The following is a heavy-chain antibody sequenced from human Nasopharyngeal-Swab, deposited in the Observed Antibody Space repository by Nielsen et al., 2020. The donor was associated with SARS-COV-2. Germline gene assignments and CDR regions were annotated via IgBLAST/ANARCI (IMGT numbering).Heavy chain of an antibody. CDR3: ARVGATNYGMDV. CDR2: ISSSNNYI. CDR1: GFTFSSYN. D-gene: IGHD1-26*01. V-gene: IGHV3-21*01. Sequence: GESLKISCAASGFTFSSYNMNWVRQAPGKGLEWVSSISSSNNYIYYADSVKGRFTISRDNAKNSLYLQMNSLRAEDTAVYYCARVGATNYGMDVWGQGTTVTVSS. J-gene: IGHJ6*02.